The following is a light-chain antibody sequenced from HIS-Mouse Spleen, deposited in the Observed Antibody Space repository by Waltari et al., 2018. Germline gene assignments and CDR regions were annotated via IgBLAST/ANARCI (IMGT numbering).Light chain of an antibody. CDR3: AAWDDSLNGYV. Sequence: QSVLTQPPSASGTPGQRVTLSRSGSSSNIGSNTVNWYQQLPGTAPKLLIYSNNQRPSGVPDRFSGSKSGTSASLAISGLQSEDEADYYCAAWDDSLNGYVFGTGTKVTVL. J-gene: IGLJ1*01. CDR2: SNN. V-gene: IGLV1-44*01. CDR1: SSNIGSNT.